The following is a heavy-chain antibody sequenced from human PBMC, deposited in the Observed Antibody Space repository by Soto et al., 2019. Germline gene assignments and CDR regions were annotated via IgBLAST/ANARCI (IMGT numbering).Heavy chain of an antibody. V-gene: IGHV3-7*03. D-gene: IGHD3-16*01. CDR3: AGDGVRNGAYNGWLDP. J-gene: IGHJ5*02. Sequence: EVQLVESGGGLVQTGGSLRLSCAASGFSFSSYWMTWVRQAPGKGLEWVANIKPDGREKYYVASVKGRFTISRDNGKNLLYLQMDSLTPDDTAVYYCAGDGVRNGAYNGWLDPWGQGTLVTVSS. CDR2: IKPDGREK. CDR1: GFSFSSYW.